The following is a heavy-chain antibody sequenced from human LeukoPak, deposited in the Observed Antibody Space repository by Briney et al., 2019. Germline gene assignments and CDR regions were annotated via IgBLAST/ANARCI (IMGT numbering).Heavy chain of an antibody. CDR2: INHSGST. CDR3: ARDPYGDYPAFDI. V-gene: IGHV4-34*01. CDR1: GGSFSGYY. J-gene: IGHJ3*02. D-gene: IGHD4-17*01. Sequence: PSETLSLTCAVYGGSFSGYYWGWIRQPPGKGLEWIGEINHSGSTYYNPSLKSRVTISVDTSKNQFSLKLSSVTAADTAVYYCARDPYGDYPAFDIWGQGTMVTVSS.